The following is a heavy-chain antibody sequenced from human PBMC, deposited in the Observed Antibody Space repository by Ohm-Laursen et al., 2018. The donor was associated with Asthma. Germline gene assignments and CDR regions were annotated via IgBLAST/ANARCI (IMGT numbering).Heavy chain of an antibody. CDR3: AKAREKFYYYYGMDV. J-gene: IGHJ6*02. CDR2: ISSSSSHI. Sequence: GSLRLSCAASGFTFRSYTMNWVRQAPGKGLEWVSSISSSSSHIYYADSVKGRFTISRDNSKNTLYLQMNSLRAEDTAVYYCAKAREKFYYYYGMDVWGQGTTVTVSS. CDR1: GFTFRSYT. V-gene: IGHV3-21*01.